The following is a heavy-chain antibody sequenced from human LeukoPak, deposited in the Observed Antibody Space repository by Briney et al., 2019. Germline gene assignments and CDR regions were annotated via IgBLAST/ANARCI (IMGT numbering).Heavy chain of an antibody. CDR3: ARDYFDAYGMDV. J-gene: IGHJ6*02. V-gene: IGHV4-59*11. D-gene: IGHD3-9*01. CDR1: GGSISSHY. Sequence: SETLSLTCTVSGGSISSHYWSWIRQPPGKGLGWIGYIYYSGSTNYNPSLKSRVTISVDTSKNQFSLKLSSVTAADTAVYYCARDYFDAYGMDVWGQGTTVTVSS. CDR2: IYYSGST.